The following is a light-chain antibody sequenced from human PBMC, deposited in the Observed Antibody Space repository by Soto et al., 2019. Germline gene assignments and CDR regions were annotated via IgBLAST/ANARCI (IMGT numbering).Light chain of an antibody. CDR3: QQFNTYPLT. J-gene: IGKJ4*01. CDR1: QGIYDF. Sequence: DIQLTQSPSFLSASVGDRVTITCRASQGIYDFLAWYQQKPGKAPKLLIYAASTLQSEVPSRFSGSASGTEFTLTISSLQPEDFATYYCQQFNTYPLTFGGGTKVEVK. V-gene: IGKV1-9*01. CDR2: AAS.